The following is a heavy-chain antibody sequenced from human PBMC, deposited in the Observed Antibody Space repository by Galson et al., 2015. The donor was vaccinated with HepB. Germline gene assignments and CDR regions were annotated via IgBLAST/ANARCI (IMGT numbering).Heavy chain of an antibody. D-gene: IGHD7-27*01. V-gene: IGHV2-5*01. Sequence: LALVKPTQTLTLPCTFSGFSLSTSGVGVGWIRQPPGKALEWLALIYWNDDKRYSPSLKSRLTITKDTSKNQVVLTMTTMDPVDTGTYYCALSRKLGMNFDYWGQGTLVTVSS. CDR1: GFSLSTSGVG. CDR2: IYWNDDK. J-gene: IGHJ4*02. CDR3: ALSRKLGMNFDY.